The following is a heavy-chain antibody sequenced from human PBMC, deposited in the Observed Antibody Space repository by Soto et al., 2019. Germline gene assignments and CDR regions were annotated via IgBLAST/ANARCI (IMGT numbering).Heavy chain of an antibody. CDR2: INHSGST. V-gene: IGHV4-34*01. CDR1: GGSFSGYY. D-gene: IGHD3-10*01. J-gene: IGHJ3*02. Sequence: SETLSLTCAVYGGSFSGYYWSWIRQPPGKGLEWIGEINHSGSTNYNPSLKSRVTISVDTSKNQFSLNLSSVTAADTAVYYCARIEFGEPSDAFDIWGQGTMVTVSS. CDR3: ARIEFGEPSDAFDI.